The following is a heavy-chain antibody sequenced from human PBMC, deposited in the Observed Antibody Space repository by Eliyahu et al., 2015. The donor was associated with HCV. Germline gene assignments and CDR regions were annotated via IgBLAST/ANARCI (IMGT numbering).Heavy chain of an antibody. J-gene: IGHJ6*02. CDR3: ARRPSRSYCSGGSCYSYYYYGMDV. CDR2: INHSGST. Sequence: QVQLQQWGAGLLKPSETLSLTCAVYGGSFSGYYWSWIRQPPGKGLEWIGEINHSGSTNYNPSLKSRVTISVDTSKNQFSLKLSSVTAADTAVYYCARRPSRSYCSGGSCYSYYYYGMDVWGQGTTVTVSS. V-gene: IGHV4-34*01. D-gene: IGHD2-15*01. CDR1: GGSFSGYY.